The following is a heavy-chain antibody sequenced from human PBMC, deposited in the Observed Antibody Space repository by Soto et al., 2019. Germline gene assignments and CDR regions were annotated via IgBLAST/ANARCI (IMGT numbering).Heavy chain of an antibody. CDR2: ISGSEDGT. CDR3: ARDGGVCGSYYLDY. J-gene: IGHJ4*02. D-gene: IGHD1-26*01. V-gene: IGHV3-23*01. Sequence: EVQLLESGGGLAQPGGSLRLSCAASGFTFDTFAMIWVRQAPGKGLEWVSRISGSEDGTYYADSVKGRFTISRDNSKSTLYLQMSSLRAEDTAVYYCARDGGVCGSYYLDYWGQGTSVTVSS. CDR1: GFTFDTFA.